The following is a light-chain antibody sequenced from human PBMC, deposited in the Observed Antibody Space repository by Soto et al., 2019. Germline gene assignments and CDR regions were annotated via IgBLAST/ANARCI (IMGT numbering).Light chain of an antibody. Sequence: AIHLTQSPSSLSASVGDRVTISCRASQGISTLFAWYQQKPGKAPKLLIYDASTLESGVPSRFSGSGSGADFTLTISSLQPEDFAIYYCQQFYDYPLTFGGGTKVEIK. CDR3: QQFYDYPLT. CDR1: QGISTL. J-gene: IGKJ4*01. V-gene: IGKV1D-13*01. CDR2: DAS.